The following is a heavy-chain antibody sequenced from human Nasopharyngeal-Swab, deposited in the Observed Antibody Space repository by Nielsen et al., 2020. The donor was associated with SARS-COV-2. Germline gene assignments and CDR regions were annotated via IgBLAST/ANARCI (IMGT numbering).Heavy chain of an antibody. CDR2: TNEDETTT. CDR1: GFTFSSYW. CDR3: ASDPRGRGDY. V-gene: IGHV3-74*01. Sequence: GGSLSLSCEASGFTFSSYWMHWVRQAPGKGLVWFLRTNEDETTTDYGDSVKGRFAIPRHNAKNTLYLQMNSLRAEDTAIYYCASDPRGRGDYWGQGTLVTVAS. D-gene: IGHD6-25*01. J-gene: IGHJ4*02.